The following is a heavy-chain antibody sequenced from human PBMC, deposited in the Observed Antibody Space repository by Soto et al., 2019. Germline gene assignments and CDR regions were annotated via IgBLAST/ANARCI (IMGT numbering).Heavy chain of an antibody. J-gene: IGHJ4*02. Sequence: EVDLVESGGGLTKPGGALRLSCTDSGFTFSSHTMNWVRQAPGKGLEWVSSISATGSDIYYGDSVMGRFTISRDNAKNSLYLQLNNLRVEDTAVYYCARGYDVVRVPVAIRDGDFDHWGQGTVVTVSS. CDR1: GFTFSSHT. D-gene: IGHD3-16*01. V-gene: IGHV3-21*01. CDR2: ISATGSDI. CDR3: ARGYDVVRVPVAIRDGDFDH.